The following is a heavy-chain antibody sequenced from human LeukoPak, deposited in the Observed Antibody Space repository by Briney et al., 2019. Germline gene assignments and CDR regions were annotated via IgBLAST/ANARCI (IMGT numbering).Heavy chain of an antibody. CDR1: GGSFSGYY. V-gene: IGHV4-34*01. Sequence: SETLSLTCAVYGGSFSGYYWSWIRQPPGKGLEWIGEINHSGSTNYNPSLKSRVTISVDKSKNQFSLKLSSVTAADTAVYYCARRKRYNWNDVSRSYYYYYMDVWGTGTTVTVSS. CDR3: ARRKRYNWNDVSRSYYYYYMDV. CDR2: INHSGST. J-gene: IGHJ6*03. D-gene: IGHD1-20*01.